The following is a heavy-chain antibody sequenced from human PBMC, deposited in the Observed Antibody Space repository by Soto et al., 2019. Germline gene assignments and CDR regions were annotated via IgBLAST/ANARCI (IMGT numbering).Heavy chain of an antibody. V-gene: IGHV3-15*01. CDR3: ARDRGAGPGIDY. Sequence: GVRRLACAASGFTVSNSCMSWVRQAPGKGLEWVSRIKSKTDGGTTDYAAAVKGRLTISRDDSKNTLYLQMNSLRAEDTAVYYCARDRGAGPGIDYWGQGTLVTVSS. J-gene: IGHJ4*02. D-gene: IGHD1-26*01. CDR1: GFTVSNSC. CDR2: IKSKTDGGTT.